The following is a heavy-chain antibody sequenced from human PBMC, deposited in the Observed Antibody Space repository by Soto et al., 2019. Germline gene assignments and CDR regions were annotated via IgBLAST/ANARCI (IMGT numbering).Heavy chain of an antibody. V-gene: IGHV5-10-1*01. CDR1: GYSFTSYW. CDR2: IDPSDSYT. CDR3: ASRGLNYDILTGYYNDYYYYGMDV. Sequence: GESLKISCKGSGYSFTSYWISWVRQMPGKGLEWMGRIDPSDSYTNYSPSFQGHVTISADKSISTAYLQWSSLKASDTAMYYCASRGLNYDILTGYYNDYYYYGMDVWGQGTTVTVSS. J-gene: IGHJ6*02. D-gene: IGHD3-9*01.